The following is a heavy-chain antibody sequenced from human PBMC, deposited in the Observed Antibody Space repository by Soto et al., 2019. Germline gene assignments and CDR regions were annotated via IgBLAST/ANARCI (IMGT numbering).Heavy chain of an antibody. CDR3: AKKVLRGDYLAWLDY. CDR2: INQDGNET. V-gene: IGHV3-7*03. D-gene: IGHD4-17*01. J-gene: IGHJ4*02. CDR1: GFTFSTSW. Sequence: PGGSLRLSCAASGFTFSTSWMSWVRQAPGKGLEWVANINQDGNETYYVDSVKGRFTISRDNSKNTMYLQMNSLRAEDTAVYYCAKKVLRGDYLAWLDYWGQGTLVTVSS.